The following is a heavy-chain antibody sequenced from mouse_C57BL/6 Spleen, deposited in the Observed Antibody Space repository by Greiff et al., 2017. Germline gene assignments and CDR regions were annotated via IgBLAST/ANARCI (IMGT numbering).Heavy chain of an antibody. CDR2: IYPGSGST. CDR1: GYTFTSYW. J-gene: IGHJ3*01. D-gene: IGHD2-13*01. Sequence: QVQLQQPGAELVKPGASVKMSCKASGYTFTSYWITWVKQRPGQGLEWIGDIYPGSGSTNYNEKFKSKATLPVDTSSSTAYMQRSRLTSEDSAVYYCARWGDGDYPSDGGQGTLVTVSA. V-gene: IGHV1-55*01. CDR3: ARWGDGDYPSD.